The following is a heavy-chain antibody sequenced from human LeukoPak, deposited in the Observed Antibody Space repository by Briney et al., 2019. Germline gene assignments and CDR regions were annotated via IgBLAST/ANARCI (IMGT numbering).Heavy chain of an antibody. CDR1: GFTFSSYA. CDR3: AKDPPGWLQLTGDAFDI. D-gene: IGHD5-24*01. CDR2: ISGSGGST. J-gene: IGHJ3*02. V-gene: IGHV3-23*01. Sequence: PGGSLRLSCAASGFTFSSYAMSWVRQAPGKGLEWVSAISGSGGSTYYADSVKGRFTISKDNSKNTLYLQMNSLRAEDTAVYYCAKDPPGWLQLTGDAFDIWGQGTMVTVSS.